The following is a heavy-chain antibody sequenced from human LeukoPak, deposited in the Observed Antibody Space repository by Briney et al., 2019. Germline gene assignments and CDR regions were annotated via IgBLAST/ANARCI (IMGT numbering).Heavy chain of an antibody. CDR1: GGSFSGYY. J-gene: IGHJ5*02. CDR3: ARHVGSSSWAAGP. V-gene: IGHV4-59*08. D-gene: IGHD6-13*01. Sequence: SETLSLTCAVYGGSFSGYYWSWIRQPPGKGLEWIGYIYYSGSTNYNPSLKSRVTISVDTSKNQFSLKLSSVTAADTAVYYCARHVGSSSWAAGPWGQGTLVTVSS. CDR2: IYYSGST.